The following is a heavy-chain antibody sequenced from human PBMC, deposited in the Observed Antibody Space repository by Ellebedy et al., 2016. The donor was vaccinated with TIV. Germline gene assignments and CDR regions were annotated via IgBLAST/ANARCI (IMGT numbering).Heavy chain of an antibody. D-gene: IGHD5-18*01. V-gene: IGHV4-39*01. Sequence: SETLSLXXTVSGDSIGSGYYYWAWIRQPPGKGLEWIGNIFYSGSTYYNPSLKSRITISSHTSKNQFSLKLSSVTAADTAVYFRARRGYNYLYPFDSWGQGTLVTVSS. CDR2: IFYSGST. CDR3: ARRGYNYLYPFDS. CDR1: GDSIGSGYYY. J-gene: IGHJ4*02.